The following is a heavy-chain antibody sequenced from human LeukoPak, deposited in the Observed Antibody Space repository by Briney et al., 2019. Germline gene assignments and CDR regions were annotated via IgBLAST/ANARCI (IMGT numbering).Heavy chain of an antibody. CDR2: IYYSGST. CDR3: ASLSYCSSTSCYVGYFDY. V-gene: IGHV4-59*08. D-gene: IGHD2-2*01. Sequence: PSETLSLTCTVSGGSISSYHWSWIRQPPGEGLEWIGYIYYSGSTNYNPSLKSRVTISVDTSKNQFSLKLSSVTAADTAVYYCASLSYCSSTSCYVGYFDYWGQGTLVTVSS. CDR1: GGSISSYH. J-gene: IGHJ4*02.